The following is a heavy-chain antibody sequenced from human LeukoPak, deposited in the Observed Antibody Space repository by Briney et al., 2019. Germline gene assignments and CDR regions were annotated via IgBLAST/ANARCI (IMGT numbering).Heavy chain of an antibody. V-gene: IGHV1-2*02. CDR2: INPNSGGT. D-gene: IGHD1-1*01. Sequence: ASVKVSCKASGYTFTGYYMHWMRQAPGQGLEWMGWINPNSGGTNYAQKFRGRVTMTRDTSISTAYMELSRLRSDDTAVYYCARDIINWNDEPNFDYWGQGTLVTVSS. CDR3: ARDIINWNDEPNFDY. J-gene: IGHJ4*02. CDR1: GYTFTGYY.